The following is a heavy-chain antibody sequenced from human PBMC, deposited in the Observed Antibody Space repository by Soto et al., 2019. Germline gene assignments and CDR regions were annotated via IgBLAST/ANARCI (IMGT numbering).Heavy chain of an antibody. V-gene: IGHV4-31*03. CDR1: GETISSGGDY. CDR3: ARSRSGWYYFDY. Sequence: SETLSLTCTVSGETISSGGDYWSWLSQHPGKGLEWIGYIYYSGSTYYNPSLKSRVTISVDTSKNQFSLKLSSVTAADTAVYYCARSRSGWYYFDYWGQGTLVTVSS. J-gene: IGHJ4*02. CDR2: IYYSGST. D-gene: IGHD6-19*01.